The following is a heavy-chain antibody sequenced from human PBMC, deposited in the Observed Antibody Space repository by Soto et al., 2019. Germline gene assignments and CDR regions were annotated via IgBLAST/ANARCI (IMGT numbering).Heavy chain of an antibody. J-gene: IGHJ4*02. Sequence: PGGSLRLSCTASGFTFSNAWMSWVRQAPGKGLEWVGRIKSKTDGGTTDHAAPVKGRFTISRDDSKNTLYLQMNSLKTEDTAVYYCTTDQTWIQLEDDYWGQGTLVTVSS. D-gene: IGHD5-18*01. CDR1: GFTFSNAW. CDR2: IKSKTDGGTT. CDR3: TTDQTWIQLEDDY. V-gene: IGHV3-15*01.